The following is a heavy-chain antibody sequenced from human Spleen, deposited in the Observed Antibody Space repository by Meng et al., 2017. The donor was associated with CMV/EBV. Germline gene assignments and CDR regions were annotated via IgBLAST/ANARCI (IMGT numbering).Heavy chain of an antibody. Sequence: GESLKISCAASGFTFRTYAMSWVRQAPGKGLEWVAVIYPGDRSTWYGDFVKGRFSIYTDDSKSTVYLQMNSLKIEDTAVYYCVTEENLGCNNIRCQRWFDPWGQGTLVTVSS. CDR3: VTEENLGCNNIRCQRWFDP. CDR2: IYPGDRST. V-gene: IGHV3-23*03. D-gene: IGHD2/OR15-2a*01. J-gene: IGHJ5*02. CDR1: GFTFRTYA.